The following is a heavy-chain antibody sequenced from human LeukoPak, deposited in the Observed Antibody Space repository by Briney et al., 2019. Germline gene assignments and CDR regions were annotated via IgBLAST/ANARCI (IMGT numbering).Heavy chain of an antibody. D-gene: IGHD1-26*01. CDR3: ARVRGTYSWYFDL. V-gene: IGHV4-34*01. CDR1: GGSLSGYY. J-gene: IGHJ2*01. CDR2: INHSGST. Sequence: PSETLSLTCAVYGGSLSGYYWSWIRQPPGEGLEWIGEINHSGSTNHNPSLKSRVTTSVDTSKNQFSLKLSSVTAADTAVYYCARVRGTYSWYFDLWGRGTLVTVSS.